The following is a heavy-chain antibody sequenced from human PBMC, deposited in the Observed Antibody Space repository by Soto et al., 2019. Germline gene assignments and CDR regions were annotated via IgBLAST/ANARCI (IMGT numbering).Heavy chain of an antibody. CDR3: EKHPDFGEYSRRYYYYYYMDV. V-gene: IGHV3-23*01. Sequence: EVQLLESGGGLVQPGGSLRLSCAASGFTFSSYAMSWVRQAPGKGLEWVSAISGSGGSTYYADSVKGRFTISRDNSKNPLYLQRNSLKAEDKAVYYCEKHPDFGEYSRRYYYYYYMDVWGKGTTVTVSS. CDR1: GFTFSSYA. D-gene: IGHD4-17*01. J-gene: IGHJ6*03. CDR2: ISGSGGST.